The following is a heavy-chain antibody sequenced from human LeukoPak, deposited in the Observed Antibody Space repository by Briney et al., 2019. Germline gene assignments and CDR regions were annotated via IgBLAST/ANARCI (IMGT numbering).Heavy chain of an antibody. J-gene: IGHJ4*02. CDR2: IYYSGST. CDR3: ARRPRVYDFWSVYGAYFDY. Sequence: SETLSLTCTVSGGSISSSSYYWGWIRQPPGKGLEWIGSIYYSGSTYYNPSLKSRVTISVDTSKNQFSLKLSSVTAADTAVYYCARRPRVYDFWSVYGAYFDYWGQGTLVTVSS. D-gene: IGHD3-3*01. V-gene: IGHV4-39*01. CDR1: GGSISSSSYY.